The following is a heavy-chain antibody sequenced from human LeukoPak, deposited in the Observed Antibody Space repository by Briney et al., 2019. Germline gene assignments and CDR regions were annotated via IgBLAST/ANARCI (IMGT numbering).Heavy chain of an antibody. D-gene: IGHD1-1*01. V-gene: IGHV1-8*01. J-gene: IGHJ4*02. CDR3: ARGGYAWIDY. Sequence: VASVKVSCKASGYTFTSYDIDWVRQATGQGLEWMGWMNPNSSNTGYAQKFQGRVTMTRNTSISTAYMELSSLRSEDTAVYYCARGGYAWIDYWGQGTLVTVSS. CDR1: GYTFTSYD. CDR2: MNPNSSNT.